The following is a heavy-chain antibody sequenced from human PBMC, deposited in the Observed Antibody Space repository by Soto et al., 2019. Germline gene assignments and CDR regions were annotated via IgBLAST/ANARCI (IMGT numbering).Heavy chain of an antibody. V-gene: IGHV3-23*01. J-gene: IGHJ4*02. D-gene: IGHD6-13*01. CDR1: GFTFSSYA. CDR2: ISGSGGST. CDR3: AKGPPGIADNSFDY. Sequence: EVQLLESGGGLVQPGGSLRLSCAASGFTFSSYAMSWVRQAPGKGLEWVSAISGSGGSTYYADSVKGRFTISRDNSKNPLYLQMNSLRAAEKGVYYCAKGPPGIADNSFDYWGQGTLVTVSS.